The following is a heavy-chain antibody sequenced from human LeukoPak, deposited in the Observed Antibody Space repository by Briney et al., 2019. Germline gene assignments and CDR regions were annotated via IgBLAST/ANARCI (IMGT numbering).Heavy chain of an antibody. CDR2: IYYSGST. V-gene: IGHV4-39*01. CDR3: ARLRYCSSTSCLYYFDY. J-gene: IGHJ4*02. CDR1: GGSISSSSYY. D-gene: IGHD2-2*01. Sequence: SETLSLTCTVSGGSISSSSYYWGWIRQPPGKGLEWIGGIYYSGSTYYNPSLKSRVTISVDTSKNQFSLKLSSVTAADTAVYYCARLRYCSSTSCLYYFDYWGQGTLVTVSS.